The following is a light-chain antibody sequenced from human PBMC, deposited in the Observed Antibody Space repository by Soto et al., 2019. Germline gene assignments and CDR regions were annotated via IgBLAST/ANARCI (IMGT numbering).Light chain of an antibody. CDR1: SSDVGGYDY. Sequence: QSVLTQPACVSGAPGQSITISCTGTSSDVGGYDYVSWYQLHPGKAPKLMVFEVSNRPSGVSYRFSGSKSGNTASLTISGLQAEDAADYFCSSYSISTAYLFGTGTKVTVL. CDR2: EVS. V-gene: IGLV2-14*01. CDR3: SSYSISTAYL. J-gene: IGLJ1*01.